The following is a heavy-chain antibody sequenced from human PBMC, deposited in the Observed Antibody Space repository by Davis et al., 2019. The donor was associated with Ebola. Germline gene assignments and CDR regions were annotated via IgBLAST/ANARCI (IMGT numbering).Heavy chain of an antibody. D-gene: IGHD2-15*01. CDR1: GFTFSNYW. Sequence: GESLKISCAASGFTFSNYWMGWVRQAPGKGLEWVASIKEHGGEEFYLDYAKGRFTISRDNAKNSVFLEMNSLRAEDSAVYYCARALDKVVVPTTGVYFDYWGQGTLVTVSS. V-gene: IGHV3-7*01. CDR2: IKEHGGEE. J-gene: IGHJ4*02. CDR3: ARALDKVVVPTTGVYFDY.